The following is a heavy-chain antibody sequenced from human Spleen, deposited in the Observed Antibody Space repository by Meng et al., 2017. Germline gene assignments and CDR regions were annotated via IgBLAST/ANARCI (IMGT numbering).Heavy chain of an antibody. CDR3: ARDEDISAAGKLFGDY. CDR2: VNPKSGDT. V-gene: IGHV1-2*06. D-gene: IGHD6-13*01. J-gene: IGHJ4*01. CDR1: VYTVPDYW. Sequence: SVNVSCMPSVYTVPDYWLHWVRRAPGQGLEWMGRVNPKSGDTHYAQRFQGRVTMTGDTSISTDYMELSGLRSDDTAMYYCARDEDISAAGKLFGDYWGQGTLVTGAS.